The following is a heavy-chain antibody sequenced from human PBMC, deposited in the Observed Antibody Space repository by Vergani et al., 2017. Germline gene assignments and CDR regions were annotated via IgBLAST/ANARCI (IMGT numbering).Heavy chain of an antibody. V-gene: IGHV1-18*01. CDR3: SRDKRGGSYFGY. J-gene: IGHJ4*02. Sequence: QVQLVQSGAEVKKPGASVKVSCKASGYTFTSYGISWVRQAPGQGLEWMGWISAYKGNTNYAQKLQGRVTMTTDTSTSTAYMELRSLRSDDPAVYSGSRDKRGGSYFGYWGQGTLVTVSS. CDR1: GYTFTSYG. D-gene: IGHD1-26*01. CDR2: ISAYKGNT.